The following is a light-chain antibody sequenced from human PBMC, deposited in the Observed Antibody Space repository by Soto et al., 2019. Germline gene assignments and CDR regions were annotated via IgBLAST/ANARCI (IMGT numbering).Light chain of an antibody. Sequence: DIQMTQSPSSLSASVGDRVIITCRASESISSYLNWYQQKPGKAATLLIYAASSLQSGVPSRFSGSGSGTDFTLTISSLQPEDVATYYCQQSYSTPQTFGQGTKVDIK. J-gene: IGKJ2*01. CDR3: QQSYSTPQT. CDR1: ESISSY. CDR2: AAS. V-gene: IGKV1-39*01.